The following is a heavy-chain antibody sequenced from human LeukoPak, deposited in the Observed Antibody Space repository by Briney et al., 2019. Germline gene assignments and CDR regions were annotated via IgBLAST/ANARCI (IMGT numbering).Heavy chain of an antibody. Sequence: PGGSLRLSCAGSGFTFSTYWMSWVRQAPGKGLEWVANIKQDGSEKYYVDSVKGRFTISRDNSKNTLYLQMNSLRAEDTAVYYCANGFHYYDSSGYYPGGYWGQGTLVTVSS. CDR2: IKQDGSEK. J-gene: IGHJ4*02. CDR3: ANGFHYYDSSGYYPGGY. D-gene: IGHD3-22*01. CDR1: GFTFSTYW. V-gene: IGHV3-7*01.